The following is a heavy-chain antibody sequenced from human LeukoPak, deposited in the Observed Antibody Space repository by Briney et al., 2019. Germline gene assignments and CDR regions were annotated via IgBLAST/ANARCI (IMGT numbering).Heavy chain of an antibody. J-gene: IGHJ4*02. Sequence: SETLSLTCSVSGGSISSYYWSWIRQPAGRGLEWIGRLYTSGSTNYNPSLKSRVTMSVDTSKIQFSLKLSSVSAADTAVYYCARDGGVGAQYYFDYWGQGTLVTVSS. CDR3: ARDGGVGAQYYFDY. D-gene: IGHD1-26*01. CDR1: GGSISSYY. V-gene: IGHV4-4*07. CDR2: LYTSGST.